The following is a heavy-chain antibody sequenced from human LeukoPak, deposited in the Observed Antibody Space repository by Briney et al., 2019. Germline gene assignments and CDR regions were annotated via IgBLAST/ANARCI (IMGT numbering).Heavy chain of an antibody. J-gene: IGHJ4*02. Sequence: PGGSLRLSCAASGFTFSDYAMSWVRQTPGKGLECVSVVTGSGGDTYYTGSVNGRFTISRDNSKNSLYLQMNSLRDEDTAVYYCARYLPDQSFDYWGQGTLVTVSS. D-gene: IGHD2/OR15-2a*01. CDR1: GFTFSDYA. CDR2: VTGSGGDT. V-gene: IGHV3-23*01. CDR3: ARYLPDQSFDY.